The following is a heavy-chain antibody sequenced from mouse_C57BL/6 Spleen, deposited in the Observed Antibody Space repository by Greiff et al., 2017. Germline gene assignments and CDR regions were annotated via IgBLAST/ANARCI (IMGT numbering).Heavy chain of an antibody. CDR2: IDPSDSYT. J-gene: IGHJ4*01. Sequence: QVQLKQPGAELVKPGASVKLSCKASGYTFTSYWMQWVKQRPGQGLEWIGEIDPSDSYTNYNQKFKGKATLTVDTSSSTAYMQLSSLTSEDSAVYYCARLDSRNYAMDYWGQGTSVTVSS. V-gene: IGHV1-50*01. D-gene: IGHD2-12*01. CDR3: ARLDSRNYAMDY. CDR1: GYTFTSYW.